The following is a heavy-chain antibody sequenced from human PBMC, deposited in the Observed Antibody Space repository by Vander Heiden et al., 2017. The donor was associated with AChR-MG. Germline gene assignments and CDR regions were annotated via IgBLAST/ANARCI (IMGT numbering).Heavy chain of an antibody. D-gene: IGHD3-22*01. V-gene: IGHV3-23*01. CDR2: ITGNGHNT. Sequence: EVQLLESGGGLVQPGGSLSVSCAASGFMFTTYTMSWVRQAPGKGLERVSGITGNGHNTYYADSVKGRFTISRDNSKNTLYLQMNSLRAEDTAVFYCAKFHSSGYCFDNWGQGTLVIVSS. CDR1: GFMFTTYT. J-gene: IGHJ4*02. CDR3: AKFHSSGYCFDN.